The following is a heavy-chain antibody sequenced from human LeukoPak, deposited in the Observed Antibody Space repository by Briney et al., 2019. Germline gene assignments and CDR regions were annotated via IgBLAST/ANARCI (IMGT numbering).Heavy chain of an antibody. CDR2: IYTSGST. CDR3: AREPYSGSSRDAFDI. CDR1: GGSISSGDYY. V-gene: IGHV4-61*02. D-gene: IGHD1-26*01. J-gene: IGHJ3*02. Sequence: SQTLSLTCTVSGGSISSGDYYWSWIRQPAGKGLEWIGRIYTSGSTNYNPPLKSRVTISVDTSKNQFSLKLSSVTAADTAVYYCAREPYSGSSRDAFDIWGQGTMVTVSS.